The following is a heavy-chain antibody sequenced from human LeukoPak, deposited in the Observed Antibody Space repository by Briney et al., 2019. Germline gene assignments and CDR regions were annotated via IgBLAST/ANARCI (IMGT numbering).Heavy chain of an antibody. CDR3: ASPPRAGSKEPFDY. J-gene: IGHJ4*02. V-gene: IGHV4-34*01. CDR2: INHSGST. CDR1: GGSFSGYY. Sequence: SETLSLTCAVYGGSFSGYYWSWIRQPPWKGLEWIGEINHSGSTNYNPSLKSRVTISVDTSKNQFSLKLSSVTAADTAVYYCASPPRAGSKEPFDYWGQGTLVTVSS. D-gene: IGHD3-10*01.